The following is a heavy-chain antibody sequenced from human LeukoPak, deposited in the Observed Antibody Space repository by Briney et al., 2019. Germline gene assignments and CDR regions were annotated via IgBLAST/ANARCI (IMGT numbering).Heavy chain of an antibody. Sequence: GGSLRLSCAASGFTFSGYWMSWVRQAPGKGLEWVANIKQDGSEKYYVDSVKGRFTISRDNAKNSLYLQMNSLRAEDTAVYYCARRRFLDYWGQGTLVTVSS. CDR2: IKQDGSEK. D-gene: IGHD3-3*01. CDR1: GFTFSGYW. CDR3: ARRRFLDY. V-gene: IGHV3-7*01. J-gene: IGHJ4*02.